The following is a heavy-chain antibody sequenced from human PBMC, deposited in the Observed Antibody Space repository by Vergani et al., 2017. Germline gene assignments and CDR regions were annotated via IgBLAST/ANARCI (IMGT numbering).Heavy chain of an antibody. CDR3: ARISGGSAPYLHY. CDR2: IKRDGTET. Sequence: EVHLEESGGGLVQPGGSLRLSCAASGFAFGDYYMAWIRLAPGKGLDWVASIKRDGTETFYVDSVKGRFTISRDNAKTTLYLQMNSLRDEDRGVYYCARISGGSAPYLHYWGQGTLVTVAS. J-gene: IGHJ1*01. V-gene: IGHV3-7*01. CDR1: GFAFGDYY. D-gene: IGHD2-15*01.